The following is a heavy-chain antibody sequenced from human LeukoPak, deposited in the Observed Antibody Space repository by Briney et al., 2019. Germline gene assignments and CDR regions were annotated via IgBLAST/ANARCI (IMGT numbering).Heavy chain of an antibody. CDR3: AKDLEVLWFGDPTDASDI. J-gene: IGHJ3*02. Sequence: GGSLRLSCAASGFTFSDYPMNWVRQAPGKGLEGVSVITGSGDSSFYGDSVKGRFTISRDNSKNTLYLQMNSLRVEDTAVYYCAKDLEVLWFGDPTDASDIWGQGTMVTVAS. D-gene: IGHD3-10*01. V-gene: IGHV3-23*01. CDR2: ITGSGDSS. CDR1: GFTFSDYP.